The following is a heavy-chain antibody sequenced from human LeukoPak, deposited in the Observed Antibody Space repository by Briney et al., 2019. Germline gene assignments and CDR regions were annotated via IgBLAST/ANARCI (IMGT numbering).Heavy chain of an antibody. CDR2: IIPIFGTA. D-gene: IGHD2-2*01. Sequence: GASVKVSCKASGGTFSSYAISWVRQAPGQGLEWMGGIIPIFGTANYAQKFQGRVTITADESTSTAYMELSGLRSEDTAVYYCASCRGCYDWYFDLWGRGTLVTVSS. CDR3: ASCRGCYDWYFDL. CDR1: GGTFSSYA. V-gene: IGHV1-69*01. J-gene: IGHJ2*01.